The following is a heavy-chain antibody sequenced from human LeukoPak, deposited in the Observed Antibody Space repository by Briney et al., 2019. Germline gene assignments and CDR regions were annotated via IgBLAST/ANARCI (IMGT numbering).Heavy chain of an antibody. D-gene: IGHD3-3*01. CDR3: ARADFWSGSVVARGI. Sequence: GGSLRLSCAATGFTFSDYYMSWIRQAPGKGLEWVSYISSSGSTIYYADSVKGRFTISWDNAKNSLYLQMNSLRAEDTAVYYCARADFWSGSVVARGIWGQGTLVTVSS. CDR2: ISSSGSTI. J-gene: IGHJ4*02. CDR1: GFTFSDYY. V-gene: IGHV3-11*04.